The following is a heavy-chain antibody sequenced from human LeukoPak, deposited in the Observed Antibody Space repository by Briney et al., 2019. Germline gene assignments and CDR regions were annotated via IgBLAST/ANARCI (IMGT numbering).Heavy chain of an antibody. D-gene: IGHD2-8*02. CDR2: INPNSGGT. V-gene: IGHV1-2*02. Sequence: ASVKVSCTASGYTFTGYYMHWVRQAPGQGLEWMGWINPNSGGTNYAQKFQGRVTMTRDTSISTAYMELSRLRSDDTAVYYCARGVFSGVWLYYYYMDVWGKGTTVTVSS. CDR3: ARGVFSGVWLYYYYMDV. CDR1: GYTFTGYY. J-gene: IGHJ6*03.